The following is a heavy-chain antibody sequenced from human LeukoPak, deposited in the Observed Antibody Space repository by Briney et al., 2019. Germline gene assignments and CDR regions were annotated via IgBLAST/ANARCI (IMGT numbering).Heavy chain of an antibody. Sequence: QAGGSLRLSCAASGFTFSSYAMHWVRQAPGKGLEWVAVISYDGSNKYYADSVKGRFTISRDNSKNTLYLQMNSLRAEDTAVYYCARESGQLPPLGMDVRGQGTTVTVSS. CDR2: ISYDGSNK. D-gene: IGHD2-2*01. CDR1: GFTFSSYA. J-gene: IGHJ6*02. CDR3: ARESGQLPPLGMDV. V-gene: IGHV3-30-3*01.